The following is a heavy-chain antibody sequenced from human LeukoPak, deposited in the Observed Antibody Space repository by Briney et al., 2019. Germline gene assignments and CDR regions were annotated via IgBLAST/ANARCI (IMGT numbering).Heavy chain of an antibody. CDR1: GYTFTGYY. CDR2: INPNSGGT. CDR3: ARAFVYYHGMDV. J-gene: IGHJ6*02. Sequence: ASVKVSCKASGYTFTGYYMHWVRQAPGQGLEWMGWINPNSGGTNYAQKFQGRVTMTRDTSISTAYMELSRLRSDDTAVYYCARAFVYYHGMDVWGQGTTVTVPS. V-gene: IGHV1-2*02.